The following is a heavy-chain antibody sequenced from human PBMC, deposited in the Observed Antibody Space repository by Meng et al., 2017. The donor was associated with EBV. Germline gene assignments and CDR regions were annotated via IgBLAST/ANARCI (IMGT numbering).Heavy chain of an antibody. V-gene: IGHV4-39*07. Sequence: GAGTVKPSDTLSLTCTGSGGSNSSRSYYWGGIRQPPGKGLEWIGSIYYSGSTYYNPSLKSRVTISVDTSKNQFSLKLSSVTAADTAVYYCARVDGDYLRGYYFDYWGQGTLVTVSS. CDR2: IYYSGST. D-gene: IGHD4-17*01. CDR3: ARVDGDYLRGYYFDY. J-gene: IGHJ4*02. CDR1: GGSNSSRSYY.